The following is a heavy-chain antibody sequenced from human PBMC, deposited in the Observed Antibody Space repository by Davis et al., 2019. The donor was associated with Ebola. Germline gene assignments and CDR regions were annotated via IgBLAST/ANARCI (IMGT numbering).Heavy chain of an antibody. Sequence: MPSETLSLTCAVSGGSISSGGYSWSWIRQPPGKGLEWIGYIYHSGSTYYNPSPKSRVTISVDRSKNQYSLKLSSVTAADTAVYYCARGIGFGGSFDPWGQGTLVTVSS. V-gene: IGHV4-30-2*01. J-gene: IGHJ5*02. CDR3: ARGIGFGGSFDP. CDR2: IYHSGST. CDR1: GGSISSGGYS. D-gene: IGHD3-16*01.